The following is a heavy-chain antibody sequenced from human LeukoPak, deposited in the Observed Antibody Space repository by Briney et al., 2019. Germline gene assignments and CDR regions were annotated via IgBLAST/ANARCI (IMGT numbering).Heavy chain of an antibody. V-gene: IGHV4-39*07. D-gene: IGHD6-6*01. Sequence: SETLSLTCTVSGGSISSSSYYWGWIRQPPGKGLEWIGSIYYSGSTYYNPSLKSRVTISVDTSKNQFSLKLSSVTAADTAVYYCASVAARRVARNMDVWGKGTTVTVSS. CDR1: GGSISSSSYY. CDR3: ASVAARRVARNMDV. CDR2: IYYSGST. J-gene: IGHJ6*03.